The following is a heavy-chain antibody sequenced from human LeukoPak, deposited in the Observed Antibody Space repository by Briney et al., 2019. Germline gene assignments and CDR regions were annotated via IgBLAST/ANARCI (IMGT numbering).Heavy chain of an antibody. CDR2: IDTSDGNT. V-gene: IGHV1-46*01. D-gene: IGHD2-15*01. Sequence: ASVKVSCKASGYTVTTYHMHWVRHAPGQGLEWVGMIDTSDGNTNYAQKFLDRVTMTRDTSTSTVYMELSGLRSYDTAVYYCATERSGGTWFDPWGQGTLVTVSS. CDR1: GYTVTTYH. CDR3: ATERSGGTWFDP. J-gene: IGHJ5*02.